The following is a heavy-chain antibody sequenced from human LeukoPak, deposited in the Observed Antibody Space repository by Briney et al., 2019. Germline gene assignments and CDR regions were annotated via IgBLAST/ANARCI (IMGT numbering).Heavy chain of an antibody. CDR1: GGSISRYY. CDR3: ASLSLGELSFDY. D-gene: IGHD3-16*02. J-gene: IGHJ4*02. CDR2: TYYSGSI. V-gene: IGHV4-59*01. Sequence: SETLSLTCTVSGGSISRYYWSWIRQPPGKGLEWIGYTYYSGSINYNPSLKSRVTISVDRSKNQFSLKLSSVTAADTAVYYCASLSLGELSFDYWGQGTLVTVSS.